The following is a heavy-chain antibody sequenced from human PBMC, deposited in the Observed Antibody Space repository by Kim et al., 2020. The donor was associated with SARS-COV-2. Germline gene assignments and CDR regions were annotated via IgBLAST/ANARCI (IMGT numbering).Heavy chain of an antibody. Sequence: SETLSLTCAVYGDPVNGYYWSWLRQPPGKGLEWIGEINYDRSTNYKPSLKSRVTMSLDSSKSQFSLRLTSLTAADTAVYYCARGRYFDWLFHQSPHYFD. CDR1: GDPVNGYY. CDR2: INYDRST. CDR3: ARGRYFDWLFHQSPHYFD. D-gene: IGHD3-9*01. V-gene: IGHV4-34*01. J-gene: IGHJ4*01.